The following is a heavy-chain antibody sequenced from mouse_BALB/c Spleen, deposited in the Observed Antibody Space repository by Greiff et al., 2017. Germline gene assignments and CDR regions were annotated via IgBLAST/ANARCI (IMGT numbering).Heavy chain of an antibody. J-gene: IGHJ3*01. CDR1: GFTFSSFG. V-gene: IGHV5-17*02. CDR2: ISSGSSTI. Sequence: EVQLVESGGGLVQPGGSRKLSCAASGFTFSSFGMHWVRQAPEKGLEWVAYISSGSSTIYYADTVKGRFTISRDNPKNTLFLQMTSLRSEDTAMYYCARGEFITTATGVSGFAYWGQGTLVTVAA. CDR3: ARGEFITTATGVSGFAY. D-gene: IGHD1-2*01.